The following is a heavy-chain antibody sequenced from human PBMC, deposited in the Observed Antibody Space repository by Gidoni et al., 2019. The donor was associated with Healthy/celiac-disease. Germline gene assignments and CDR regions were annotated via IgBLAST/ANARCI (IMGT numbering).Heavy chain of an antibody. D-gene: IGHD2-15*01. CDR1: GFTFSSYS. CDR2: ISSSSSYI. Sequence: EVQLVESGGGLVKPGGSLRLSCAASGFTFSSYSTNWVRQAPGKGLEWVSSISSSSSYIYYADSVKGRFTISRDNAKNSLYLQMNSLRAEDTAVYYCARAGDHGYCSGGSCTFDYWGQGTLVTVSS. V-gene: IGHV3-21*01. CDR3: ARAGDHGYCSGGSCTFDY. J-gene: IGHJ4*02.